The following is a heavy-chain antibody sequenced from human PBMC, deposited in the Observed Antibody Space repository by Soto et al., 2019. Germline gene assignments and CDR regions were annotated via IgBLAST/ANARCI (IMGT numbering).Heavy chain of an antibody. V-gene: IGHV1-18*01. J-gene: IGHJ4*02. CDR3: ARVKAYYYDSSGYPRNPFDY. CDR2: ISAYNGNT. D-gene: IGHD3-22*01. CDR1: GYTFTSYG. Sequence: GASVKVSCKASGYTFTSYGISWVRQAPGQGLEWMGWISAYNGNTNYAQKLQGRVTMTTDTSTSTAYMELRSLRSDDTAVYYCARVKAYYYDSSGYPRNPFDYWGQGTLVTVSS.